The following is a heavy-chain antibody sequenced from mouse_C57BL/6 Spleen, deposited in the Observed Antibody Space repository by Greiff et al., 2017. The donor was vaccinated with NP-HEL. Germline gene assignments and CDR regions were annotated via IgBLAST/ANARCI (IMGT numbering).Heavy chain of an antibody. CDR3: YSNIFAY. D-gene: IGHD2-5*01. Sequence: EVQLQQSGPELVKPGASVKISCKASGYSFTGYYMNWVKQSPEKSLEWIGEINPSTGGTTYNQKFKAKATLTVDKSSSTAYMQLKSLTSEDSAVYYCYSNIFAYWGQGTLVTVSA. J-gene: IGHJ3*01. CDR1: GYSFTGYY. V-gene: IGHV1-42*01. CDR2: INPSTGGT.